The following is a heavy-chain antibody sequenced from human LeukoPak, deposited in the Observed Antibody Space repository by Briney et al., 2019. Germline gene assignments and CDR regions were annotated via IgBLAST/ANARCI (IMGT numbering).Heavy chain of an antibody. D-gene: IGHD2-15*01. Sequence: PSETLSLTCAVYGGSFSGYYWSWIRQPPGKGLEWIGEINHSGSTNYNPSLKSRVTISVDTSKNQFSLKLSSVTAADTAVYYCASRGGGYCSGGSYYGIDGSLKNWGQGTLVTVSS. V-gene: IGHV4-34*01. CDR3: ASRGGGYCSGGSYYGIDGSLKN. J-gene: IGHJ4*02. CDR1: GGSFSGYY. CDR2: INHSGST.